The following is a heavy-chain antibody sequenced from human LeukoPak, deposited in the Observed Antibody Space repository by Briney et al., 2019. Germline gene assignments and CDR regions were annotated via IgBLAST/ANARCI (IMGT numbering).Heavy chain of an antibody. V-gene: IGHV3-53*01. CDR2: IYRGGST. Sequence: GGSLRLSCAASGFTVSSNYMSWVRQAPGKGLEWVSVIYRGGSTYYADSVKGRFTISRDNSKDTVYLQMNSLRAEDTAVYYCARELGMTNDHWGQGTLVTVSS. CDR3: ARELGMTNDH. D-gene: IGHD7-27*01. CDR1: GFTVSSNY. J-gene: IGHJ4*02.